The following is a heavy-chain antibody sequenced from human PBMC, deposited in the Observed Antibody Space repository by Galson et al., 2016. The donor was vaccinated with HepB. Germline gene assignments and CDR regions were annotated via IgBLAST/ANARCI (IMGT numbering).Heavy chain of an antibody. CDR3: AKDRTPWTVATTASRSGADV. J-gene: IGHJ6*02. CDR2: MAFDGSDK. V-gene: IGHV3-30*18. CDR1: GFSFSKYG. Sequence: SLRLSCAASGFSFSKYGIHWVRQAPGKGLEWVAVMAFDGSDKYYADSVRGRFTISRDNSKDTLYLQMNSLRVEDTAVYYCAKDRTPWTVATTASRSGADVWGQGATVTVSS. D-gene: IGHD1-1*01.